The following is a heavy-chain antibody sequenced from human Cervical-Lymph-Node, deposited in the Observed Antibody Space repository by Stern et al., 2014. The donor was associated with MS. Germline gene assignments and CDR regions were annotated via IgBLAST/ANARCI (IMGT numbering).Heavy chain of an antibody. D-gene: IGHD3-22*01. CDR1: GGSVSSGSYY. J-gene: IGHJ3*02. CDR3: ARERAYYYDSSGYYHDAFDI. V-gene: IGHV4-61*01. CDR2: IYYSGST. Sequence: VQLQESGPGLVKPSETLSLTCTVSGGSVSSGSYYWSWIRQPPGKGLEWIGYIYYSGSTNYNPSLKSRVTISVDTSKNQFSLKLSSVTAADTAVYYCARERAYYYDSSGYYHDAFDIWGQGTMVTVSS.